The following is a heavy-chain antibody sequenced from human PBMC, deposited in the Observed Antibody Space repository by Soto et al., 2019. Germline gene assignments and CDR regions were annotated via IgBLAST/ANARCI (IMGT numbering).Heavy chain of an antibody. D-gene: IGHD6-19*01. Sequence: GEPLRIPCKVSGYNVATDWICWFRQRRVKVLEWMGIIYPGDSDTKYSPSFQGQVTISVDKSISTAYLQWSSLKASDTAMYYCARQRYNSGPTDNDMDVWGQGTTVTVS. CDR2: IYPGDSDT. CDR3: ARQRYNSGPTDNDMDV. CDR1: GYNVATDW. V-gene: IGHV5-51*01. J-gene: IGHJ6*02.